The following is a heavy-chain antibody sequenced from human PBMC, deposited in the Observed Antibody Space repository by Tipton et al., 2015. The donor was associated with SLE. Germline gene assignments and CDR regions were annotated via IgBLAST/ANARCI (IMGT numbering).Heavy chain of an antibody. CDR1: GGSISSGSYY. J-gene: IGHJ1*01. CDR2: IYTSGST. D-gene: IGHD3-22*01. CDR3: ARIVVVLKTGYFQH. Sequence: TLSLTCTVSGGSISSGSYYWSWIRQPAGKGLEWIGRIYTSGSTNYNPSLKSRVTISVDTSKNQFSLKLSSVTAADTAVYYCARIVVVLKTGYFQHWGQGTLVTVSS. V-gene: IGHV4-61*02.